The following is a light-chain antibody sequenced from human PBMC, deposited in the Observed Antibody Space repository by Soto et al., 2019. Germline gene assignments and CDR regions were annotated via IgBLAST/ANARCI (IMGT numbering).Light chain of an antibody. J-gene: IGLJ3*02. V-gene: IGLV1-44*01. CDR1: SSNIGSNT. CDR3: AAWDDSLNAWV. CDR2: SNN. Sequence: QSVLTQPPSASGTPGQRVTISCSGRSSNIGSNTVNWYQQLPGTAPKLLIYSNNQRPSGVPDRFSGSKSDTSASLAISGLQSDDEADYYCAAWDDSLNAWVFGGGTKVTVL.